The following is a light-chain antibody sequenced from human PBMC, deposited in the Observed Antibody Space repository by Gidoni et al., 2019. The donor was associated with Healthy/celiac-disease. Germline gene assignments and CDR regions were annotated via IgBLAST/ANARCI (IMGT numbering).Light chain of an antibody. CDR2: LGS. CDR3: MQALQTPWT. V-gene: IGKV2-28*01. J-gene: IGKJ1*01. Sequence: DIVMTQSPLPLPVTPGEPASISCRSSQSLLHSNGYNYLDWYLQKPGQSPQLLIYLGSNRASGVPDRFSGSGSGTDFTLKISRVKAEDVGVYYCMQALQTPWTFGQGTKVEIK. CDR1: QSLLHSNGYNY.